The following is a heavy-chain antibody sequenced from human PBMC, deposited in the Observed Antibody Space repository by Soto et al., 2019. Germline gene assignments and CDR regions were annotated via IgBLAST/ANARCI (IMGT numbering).Heavy chain of an antibody. CDR3: ARHIVPRYSSGATLDY. D-gene: IGHD6-19*01. CDR1: CYNLTSYW. V-gene: IGHV5-51*01. J-gene: IGHJ4*02. CDR2: IYPGDSDT. Sequence: GASLKISCNGSCYNLTSYWIGWVRQMPGKGLEWMGIIYPGDSDTRYSPSFQGQVTISADKSISTAYLQWSSLKAPDTAMYYRARHIVPRYSSGATLDYWGQGTLVTVSS.